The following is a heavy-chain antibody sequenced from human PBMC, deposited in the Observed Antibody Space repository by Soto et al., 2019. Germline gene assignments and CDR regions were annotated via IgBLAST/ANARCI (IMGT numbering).Heavy chain of an antibody. CDR3: ARAHTPPASNS. V-gene: IGHV1-18*04. D-gene: IGHD2-2*01. Sequence: QVQLVQSGAEVKKPGASVKVSCKASGYIFTNYGISWVRQAPGQGLEWMGWMNAYNGNTNYAQKVQGRVTMTTDKSTTTAYMALRSLTSHDTAVYFCARAHTPPASNSWAQGPLFPFPS. CDR2: MNAYNGNT. J-gene: IGHJ4*02. CDR1: GYIFTNYG.